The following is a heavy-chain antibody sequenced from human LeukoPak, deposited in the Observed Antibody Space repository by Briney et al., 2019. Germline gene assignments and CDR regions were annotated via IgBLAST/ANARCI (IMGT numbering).Heavy chain of an antibody. Sequence: GGSLRLSCAASGFTFSTYAMSWVRQAPGKGLEWVSAISTSGDDTYYADSVKGRFTISRDNSKNTVFLQMNSLRAEDTAVYYCARYCTSTSCFSSLGSLWWGKGTLVTVSS. CDR2: ISTSGDDT. J-gene: IGHJ4*02. CDR3: ARYCTSTSCFSSLGSLW. CDR1: GFTFSTYA. V-gene: IGHV3-23*01. D-gene: IGHD2-2*01.